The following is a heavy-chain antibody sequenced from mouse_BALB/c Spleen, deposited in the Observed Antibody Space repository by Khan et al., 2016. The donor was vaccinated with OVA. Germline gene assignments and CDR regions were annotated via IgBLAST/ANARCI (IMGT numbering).Heavy chain of an antibody. J-gene: IGHJ3*01. V-gene: IGHV9-2-1*01. CDR1: GYTFTDYS. D-gene: IGHD3-1*01. CDR2: INTETGEP. CDR3: VRAGRATFAY. Sequence: QIQLVQSGPELKKPGETVKISCKASGYTFTDYSMHWVKQAPGKGLKWMGWINTETGEPTYADDFKGRFAFSLETSASTAYLQINNLKNDDTATYFCVRAGRATFAYWGQGTLVTVSA.